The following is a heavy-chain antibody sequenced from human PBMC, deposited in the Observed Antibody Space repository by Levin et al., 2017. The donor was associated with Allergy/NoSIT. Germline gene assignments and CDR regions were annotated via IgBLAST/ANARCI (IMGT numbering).Heavy chain of an antibody. Sequence: GESLKISCVASGFNFNIFCMHWVRQAPGKGLDWVAALTPNGKSRYYADSVKGRFTISRDNFKNTLYLEINSLTAEDTVVYCWAKVGVDETGTWARDFDYWGQGTLSPSPQ. CDR1: GFNFNIFC. D-gene: IGHD3-10*01. V-gene: IGHV3-30*18. CDR3: AKVGVDETGTWARDFDY. J-gene: IGHJ4*02. CDR2: LTPNGKSR.